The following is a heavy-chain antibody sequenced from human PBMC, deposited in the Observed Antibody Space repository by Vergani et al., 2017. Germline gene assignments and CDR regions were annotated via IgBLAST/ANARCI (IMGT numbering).Heavy chain of an antibody. V-gene: IGHV3-13*05. D-gene: IGHD2-2*01. CDR2: IGTAGDP. CDR1: GFTFSSYD. J-gene: IGHJ5*02. Sequence: EVQLVESGGGLVQPGGSLRLSCAASGFTFSSYDMHWVRQATGKGLEWVSAIGTAGDPYYPGSVKGRFTISRDNSKNTLYLQMNSLRAEDTAVYYCARDGGCSSTSCHTNWFDPWGQGTLVTVSS. CDR3: ARDGGCSSTSCHTNWFDP.